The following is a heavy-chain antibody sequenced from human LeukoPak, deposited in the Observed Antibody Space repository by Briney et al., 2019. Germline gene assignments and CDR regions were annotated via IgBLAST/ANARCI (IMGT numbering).Heavy chain of an antibody. D-gene: IGHD4-17*01. CDR2: IIPIFGTA. CDR1: GGTFSSYA. V-gene: IGHV1-69*05. CDR3: ARGYYGDYPFDY. Sequence: ASVKVSCKASGGTFSSYAISWVRQAPGQGLEWMGGIIPIFGTANYAQKFQGRVTITTDESTSTVYMELSSLRSEDTAVYYCARGYYGDYPFDYWGQGTLVTVSS. J-gene: IGHJ4*02.